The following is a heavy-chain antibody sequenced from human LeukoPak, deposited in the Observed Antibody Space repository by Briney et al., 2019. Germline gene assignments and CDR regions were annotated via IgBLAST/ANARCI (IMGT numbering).Heavy chain of an antibody. CDR2: IGPTGTDR. CDR1: GFTFSDHY. Sequence: GGSLRLSCAASGFTFSDHYMSWIRQAPGKGLEWVSSIGPTGTDRYYADSVRGRFTISRDNAKNSMYLQMDSLRDEDTAVYYCATETIGRHYDYWGQGTLLTVSS. V-gene: IGHV3-69-1*02. J-gene: IGHJ4*02. CDR3: ATETIGRHYDY. D-gene: IGHD1-14*01.